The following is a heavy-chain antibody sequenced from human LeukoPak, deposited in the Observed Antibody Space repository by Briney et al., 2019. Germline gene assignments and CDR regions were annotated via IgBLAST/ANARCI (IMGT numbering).Heavy chain of an antibody. CDR1: GFTFSSYA. CDR3: AKDPYGDYVRYFDY. D-gene: IGHD4-17*01. J-gene: IGHJ4*02. V-gene: IGHV3-23*01. CDR2: ISGSGGGT. Sequence: GGSLRLSCAASGFTFSSYAMSWVRQAPGKGLEWVSGISGSGGGTYYADSVKGRFTISRDNSKNTLYLQMNSLRAEDTAVYYCAKDPYGDYVRYFDYWGQGTLVTVSS.